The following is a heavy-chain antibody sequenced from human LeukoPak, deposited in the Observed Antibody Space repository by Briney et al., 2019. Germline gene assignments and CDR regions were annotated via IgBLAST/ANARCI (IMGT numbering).Heavy chain of an antibody. CDR2: ISSSGTG. CDR1: GFTFSDYF. J-gene: IGHJ6*03. D-gene: IGHD2-21*01. V-gene: IGHV3-11*04. CDR3: ARLWPNFYYYYYMDV. Sequence: GGSLRLSCAASGFTFSDYFMSWIRQAPGKGLEWLSHISSSGTGYYTDSVKGRATISRDNAKNSLYLQMNSLRAEDTAVYYCARLWPNFYYYYYMDVWGKGTTVTISS.